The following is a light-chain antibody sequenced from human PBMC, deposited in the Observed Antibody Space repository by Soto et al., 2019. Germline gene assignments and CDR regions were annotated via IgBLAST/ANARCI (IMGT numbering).Light chain of an antibody. J-gene: IGKJ2*01. CDR1: QSVSSSY. CDR3: QQYPGYT. Sequence: EIVLTQSPGTLSLSPGERATLSCRASQSVSSSYLAWYQQKPGQAPRLLIYGASGRATGIPDRFSGSGSGTDFTLTISGLEPEDFAVYYCQQYPGYTFGQGTKLEIK. V-gene: IGKV3-20*01. CDR2: GAS.